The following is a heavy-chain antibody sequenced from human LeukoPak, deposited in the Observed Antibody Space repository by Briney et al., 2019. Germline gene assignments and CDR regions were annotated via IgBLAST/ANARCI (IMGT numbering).Heavy chain of an antibody. CDR3: ARESAGGDAFDI. CDR1: GGSISSYY. J-gene: IGHJ3*02. Sequence: SETLSLTCTVSGGSISSYYWSWIRQPPGKGLEWIGYVYYSGSTNYNPSLKSRVTISVDTSKNQFSLKLSSVTAADTAVYYCARESAGGDAFDIWGQGTMVTVSS. CDR2: VYYSGST. D-gene: IGHD3-16*01. V-gene: IGHV4-59*01.